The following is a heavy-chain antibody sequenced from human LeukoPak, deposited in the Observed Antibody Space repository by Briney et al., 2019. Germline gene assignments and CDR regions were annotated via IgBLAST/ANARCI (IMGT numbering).Heavy chain of an antibody. CDR1: GGTFSSYA. CDR2: IIPIIGTA. J-gene: IGHJ4*02. CDR3: ASRGGYCSGGSCYGAFDY. Sequence: SVKVSCKASGGTFSSYAISWVRQAPGQGLEWMGGIIPIIGTANYAQKFQGRVTITADKSTSTAYMELSSLRSEDTAVYYCASRGGYCSGGSCYGAFDYWGQGTLVTVSS. V-gene: IGHV1-69*06. D-gene: IGHD2-15*01.